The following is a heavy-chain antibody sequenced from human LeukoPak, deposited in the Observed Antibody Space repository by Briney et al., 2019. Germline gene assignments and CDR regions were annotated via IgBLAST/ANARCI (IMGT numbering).Heavy chain of an antibody. D-gene: IGHD6-6*01. Sequence: GGSLRLSCVASGFTFKNYWMSWVRQAPGKGQEWVASIKQDGSEKYYVDSVKGRFTISRDNAKNSLYLQMNSLRAEDTAVYYCARQQYSSYWSWGQGTLVTVSS. CDR1: GFTFKNYW. J-gene: IGHJ4*02. CDR3: ARQQYSSYWS. V-gene: IGHV3-7*05. CDR2: IKQDGSEK.